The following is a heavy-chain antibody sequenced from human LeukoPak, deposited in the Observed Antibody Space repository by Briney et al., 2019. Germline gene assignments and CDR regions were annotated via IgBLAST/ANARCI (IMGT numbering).Heavy chain of an antibody. Sequence: SETLSLTCTVSGGSISSYYWSWIRQPPGKGLEWIGYIYYSGSTYYNPSLKCRVTISVDTSKNQFSLKLSSVTAADTAVYYCARHKFTAMVFGYWGQGTLVTVSS. V-gene: IGHV4-59*08. CDR2: IYYSGST. D-gene: IGHD5-18*01. J-gene: IGHJ4*02. CDR3: ARHKFTAMVFGY. CDR1: GGSISSYY.